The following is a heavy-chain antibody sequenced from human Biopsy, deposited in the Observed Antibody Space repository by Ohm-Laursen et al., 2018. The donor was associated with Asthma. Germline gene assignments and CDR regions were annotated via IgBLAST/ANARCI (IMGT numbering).Heavy chain of an antibody. D-gene: IGHD3-22*01. V-gene: IGHV4-39*07. CDR3: ARDLSFYDSSGYYRRWFDP. CDR2: IYYSGST. CDR1: GGSISSSSYY. Sequence: SDTLSLTCTVSGGSISSSSYYWGWIRQPPGKGLEWIGSIYYSGSTYYNPSLKSRVTISVDTSKNQFSLKLSSVTAADTAVYYCARDLSFYDSSGYYRRWFDPWDQGTLVTVSS. J-gene: IGHJ5*02.